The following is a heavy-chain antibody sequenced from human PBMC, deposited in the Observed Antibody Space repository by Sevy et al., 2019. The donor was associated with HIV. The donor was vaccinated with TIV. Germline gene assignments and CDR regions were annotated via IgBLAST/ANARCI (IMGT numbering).Heavy chain of an antibody. D-gene: IGHD2-21*02. J-gene: IGHJ4*02. Sequence: GGSLRLSCAASGFTFTLYAIHWVRQAPGKGLEWVALISYSGTNKYCADSVKGRFTISRDDSKNTAYLQMNNLRTDDTAVYYCARVAVAYCTDDCYHRFDYWGQGTQVTVSS. CDR1: GFTFTLYA. CDR3: ARVAVAYCTDDCYHRFDY. CDR2: ISYSGTNK. V-gene: IGHV3-30-3*01.